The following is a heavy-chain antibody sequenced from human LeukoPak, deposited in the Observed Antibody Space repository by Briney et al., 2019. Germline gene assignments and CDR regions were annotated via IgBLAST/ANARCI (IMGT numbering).Heavy chain of an antibody. CDR3: AASITPNASDI. D-gene: IGHD4-23*01. V-gene: IGHV3-48*03. CDR1: GFTFSSYE. Sequence: PGGSLRLSCAASGFTFSSYEMNWVRQAPGKGLGWVSYISSSGSTIYYADSVKGRFTISRDNAKNSLYLQMNSLRAEDTAVYYCAASITPNASDIWGQGTMVTVSS. J-gene: IGHJ3*02. CDR2: ISSSGSTI.